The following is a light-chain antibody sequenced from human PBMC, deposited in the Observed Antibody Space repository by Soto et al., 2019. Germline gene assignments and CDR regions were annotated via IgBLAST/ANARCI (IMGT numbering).Light chain of an antibody. CDR3: QSYDNSLSGSL. Sequence: QSALAQPPSVSGAPGQRVTISCTGSSSNIGAGYDVHWYQQLPGTAPKLLIYGDSNRPSGVPDRFSGSESGTSTSLAITGLQAEDEADYYCQSYDNSLSGSLFGTGTKVTVL. CDR1: SSNIGAGYD. J-gene: IGLJ1*01. CDR2: GDS. V-gene: IGLV1-40*01.